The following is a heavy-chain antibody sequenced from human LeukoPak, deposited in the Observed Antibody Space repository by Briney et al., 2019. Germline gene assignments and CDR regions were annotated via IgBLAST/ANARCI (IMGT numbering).Heavy chain of an antibody. Sequence: SETLSLTCSVSGGSISSGDYYWSWSRQPAVKGLEWNGRIYTSGSTNSNPSLNSRVTMSVDTSKSQFSLKLSSVTAADTAVYYCARDSTLDVVISDYMDVWGKGNTVTVSS. D-gene: IGHD2/OR15-2a*01. CDR3: ARDSTLDVVISDYMDV. CDR2: IYTSGST. V-gene: IGHV4-61*02. J-gene: IGHJ6*03. CDR1: GGSISSGDYY.